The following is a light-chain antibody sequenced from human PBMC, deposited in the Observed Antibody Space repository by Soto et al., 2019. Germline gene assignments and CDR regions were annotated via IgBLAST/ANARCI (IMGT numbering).Light chain of an antibody. J-gene: IGLJ2*01. CDR3: TSYTTTSTVV. V-gene: IGLV2-14*03. CDR1: SSDVGGYNY. CDR2: DVN. Sequence: QSALTQPASVSGSPGQSITISCTGTSSDVGGYNYVSWYQQHPGKAPKLLIYDVNHRPSGISNRFSGSKSGNTASLTISGLQAEDEADYYCTSYTTTSTVVFGGGTKVTVL.